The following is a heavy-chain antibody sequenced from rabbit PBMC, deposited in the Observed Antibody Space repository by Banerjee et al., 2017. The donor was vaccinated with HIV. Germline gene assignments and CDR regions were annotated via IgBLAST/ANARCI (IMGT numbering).Heavy chain of an antibody. V-gene: IGHV1S40*01. CDR2: IYAGSSGST. CDR3: ARLNAGYAGYGYAIYYFNL. Sequence: QSLEESGGDLVKPGASLTLTCTASGFSFSSSYYMCWVRQAPGKGLEWIACIYAGSSGSTYYASWAKGRFTISKTSSTTVTLQMTSLTAADTATYFCARLNAGYAGYGYAIYYFNLWGPGTLVTVS. J-gene: IGHJ4*01. D-gene: IGHD6-1*01. CDR1: GFSFSSSYY.